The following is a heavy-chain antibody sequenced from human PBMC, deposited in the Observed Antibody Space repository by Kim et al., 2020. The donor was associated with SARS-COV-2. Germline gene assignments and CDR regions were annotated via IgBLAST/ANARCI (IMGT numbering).Heavy chain of an antibody. CDR2: IYSDGTT. J-gene: IGHJ5*02. CDR1: GLTVSNNF. D-gene: IGHD3-22*01. V-gene: IGHV3-66*01. CDR3: ARVRIGVAEGSTSPDWFDA. Sequence: GGSLRLSCAASGLTVSNNFMSWVRQTPGKRLEWVSIIYSDGTTFYGDSLKDRFSISRDNSKNTLYLQMNSLRADDTAVYYCARVRIGVAEGSTSPDWFDAWGQGTLVTVSS.